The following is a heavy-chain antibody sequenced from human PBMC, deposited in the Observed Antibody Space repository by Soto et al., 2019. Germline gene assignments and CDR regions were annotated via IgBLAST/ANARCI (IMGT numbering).Heavy chain of an antibody. CDR1: GFTFTNYA. CDR2: IGGGSGST. D-gene: IGHD6-13*01. J-gene: IGHJ4*02. CDR3: ATRMYSTSWYYFVS. V-gene: IGHV3-23*01. Sequence: EVQLLESGGGFVQPGGSLRLSCAASGFTFTNYALSWVRQAPGKGLEWVSTIGGGSGSTSYADSLKGRFSISRENSKHTLYLQMSSLRAQDTALYYCATRMYSTSWYYFVSWGQGTLVTVSS.